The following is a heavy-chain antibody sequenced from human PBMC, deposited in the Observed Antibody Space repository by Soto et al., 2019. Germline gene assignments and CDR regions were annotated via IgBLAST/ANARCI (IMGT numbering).Heavy chain of an antibody. J-gene: IGHJ4*02. D-gene: IGHD2-21*02. CDR2: IDSSGRTT. CDR1: GFTFSSDW. Sequence: PGGSLRLSCAASGFTFSSDWMHWFRQAPGKGLVWVSRIDSSGRTTTYADSVKGRFTISRDNAENTLYLQMNGLRAEDTALYYCARWFTGGNFDYFDYWGQGTQVTVSS. V-gene: IGHV3-74*01. CDR3: ARWFTGGNFDYFDY.